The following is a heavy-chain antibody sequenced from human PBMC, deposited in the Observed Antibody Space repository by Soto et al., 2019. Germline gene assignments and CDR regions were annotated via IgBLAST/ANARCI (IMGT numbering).Heavy chain of an antibody. J-gene: IGHJ4*02. Sequence: GASVKVSCKASGGTFSSYAISWVRQAPGQGLEWMGGIIPIFGTANYAQKFQGRVTITADESTSTAYMELSSLRSEDTAVYYCARDPAPYKQWLVLVYWGQGTLVTVSS. V-gene: IGHV1-69*13. D-gene: IGHD6-19*01. CDR2: IIPIFGTA. CDR1: GGTFSSYA. CDR3: ARDPAPYKQWLVLVY.